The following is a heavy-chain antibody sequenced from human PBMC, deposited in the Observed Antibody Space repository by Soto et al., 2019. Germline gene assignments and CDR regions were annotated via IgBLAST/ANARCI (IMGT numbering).Heavy chain of an antibody. Sequence: EVLLLESGGGLVQPGGSLRLSCEASGFSFSSFAMNWVRQAPGKGLEWVSAIGDSGASTYYADSVKGRFTISRDNSRNTQNLQLNSLRAEDTAVYYCAKGVELDVWGNGTTVTVSS. J-gene: IGHJ6*04. D-gene: IGHD1-26*01. CDR2: IGDSGAST. CDR3: AKGVELDV. V-gene: IGHV3-23*01. CDR1: GFSFSSFA.